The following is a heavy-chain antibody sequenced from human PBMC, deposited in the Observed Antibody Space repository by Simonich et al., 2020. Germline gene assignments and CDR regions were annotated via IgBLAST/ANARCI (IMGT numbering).Heavy chain of an antibody. CDR2: INPNRGGT. J-gene: IGHJ4*02. D-gene: IGHD3-10*01. CDR1: GYTFTGYY. CDR3: ARWPSIPASYGSGSYFDY. Sequence: QVQLVQSGAEVKKPGASVKVSCKASGYTFTGYYMHWVRQAPGQGLEWMVWINPNRGGTNYAQKFQGRVNKTRDTSISTAYMELSSLRSDDTAVYYCARWPSIPASYGSGSYFDYWGQGTLVTVSS. V-gene: IGHV1-2*02.